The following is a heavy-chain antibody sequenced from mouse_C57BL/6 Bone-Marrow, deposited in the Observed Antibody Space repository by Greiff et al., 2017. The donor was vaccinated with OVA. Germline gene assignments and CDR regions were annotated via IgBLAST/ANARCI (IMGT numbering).Heavy chain of an antibody. CDR2: IYPGGGYT. J-gene: IGHJ4*01. CDR1: GYTFTNYW. CDR3: ARRGTYYSNYVAMDY. V-gene: IGHV1-63*01. Sequence: QVQLQQSGAELVRPGTSVKMSCKASGYTFTNYWIGWAKQRPGHGLEWIGDIYPGGGYTNYNEKFKGKATLTADKSSSTAYMQFSSLTSEDSASYYGARRGTYYSNYVAMDYWGQGTSVTVSA. D-gene: IGHD2-5*01.